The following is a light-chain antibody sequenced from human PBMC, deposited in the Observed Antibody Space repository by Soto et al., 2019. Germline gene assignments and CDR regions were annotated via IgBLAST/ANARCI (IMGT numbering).Light chain of an antibody. Sequence: DFQMSHSLPTPSPSLEDRVTPTRRARQGISSWLAWYQQKPGKAPKLLISDASSLESGVPSRFSGSGSGTEFTLTISSLQPDDFATYYCQQYNTYSLTFGQGTKVDI. CDR1: QGISSW. J-gene: IGKJ1*01. CDR2: DAS. CDR3: QQYNTYSLT. V-gene: IGKV1-5*01.